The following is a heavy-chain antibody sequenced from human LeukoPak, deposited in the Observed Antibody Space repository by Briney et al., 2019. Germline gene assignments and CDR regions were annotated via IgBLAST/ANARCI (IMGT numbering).Heavy chain of an antibody. CDR2: ISGSGGST. J-gene: IGHJ4*02. D-gene: IGHD3-22*01. CDR3: AKPSGYYYDYFGY. V-gene: IGHV3-23*01. CDR1: GFTFSSYA. Sequence: GGSLRLSCAASGFTFSSYAMSWVRQAPGKGLEWVSSISGSGGSTYYADSVKGRFTISRDNSKNTLYLQMNSLRAEDTAVYYCAKPSGYYYDYFGYWGRGTLVTVSS.